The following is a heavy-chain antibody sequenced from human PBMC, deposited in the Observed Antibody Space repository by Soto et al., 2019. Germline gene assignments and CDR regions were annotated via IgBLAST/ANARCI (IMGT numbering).Heavy chain of an antibody. CDR3: TTPNMTQAN. CDR2: IKIKTDGGTT. J-gene: IGHJ4*02. Sequence: VGSLRLSCAASGFTFSNAWMSWVRQAPGKGLEWVGRIKIKTDGGTTDYAAPVKGRFTISRDDSKNTLYLQMNSLKTEDTAVYYCTTPNMTQANWGQGTPVTVSS. CDR1: GFTFSNAW. V-gene: IGHV3-15*01.